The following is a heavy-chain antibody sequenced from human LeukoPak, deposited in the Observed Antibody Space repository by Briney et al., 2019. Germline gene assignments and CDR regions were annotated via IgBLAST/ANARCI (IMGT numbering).Heavy chain of an antibody. V-gene: IGHV3-23*01. CDR2: VDEGGGTT. Sequence: PGGSLRLSCAASGFTFSNYAMSWVRQAPGKGLEWVSGVDEGGGTTYYADSVKGRFTISRDNARNTLFLQMNSLGAEDTAVYYCARDYIVHSPGDYIGYWGQGTLVTVSS. D-gene: IGHD2-21*01. J-gene: IGHJ4*02. CDR3: ARDYIVHSPGDYIGY. CDR1: GFTFSNYA.